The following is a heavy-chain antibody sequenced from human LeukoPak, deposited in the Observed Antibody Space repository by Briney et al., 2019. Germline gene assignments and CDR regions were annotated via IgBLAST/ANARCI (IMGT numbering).Heavy chain of an antibody. CDR1: GYTFTSYD. CDR2: MNPNSGNT. Sequence: GASVKVSCKASGYTFTSYDINWVRQATGQGLEWMGWMNPNSGNTGYAQKFQGRVTMTRNTSISTAYMELSSLRSEDTAVYYCARAPPGIFGVANWFDPWGQGTLVTVSS. D-gene: IGHD3-3*01. J-gene: IGHJ5*02. CDR3: ARAPPGIFGVANWFDP. V-gene: IGHV1-8*01.